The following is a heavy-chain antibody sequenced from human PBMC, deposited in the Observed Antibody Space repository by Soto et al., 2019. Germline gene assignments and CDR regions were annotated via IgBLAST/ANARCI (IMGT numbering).Heavy chain of an antibody. V-gene: IGHV3-23*01. D-gene: IGHD6-6*01. CDR3: AKDSTAYSSSYDFDY. J-gene: IGHJ4*02. CDR1: GFTFSSYA. CDR2: ISGSGGST. Sequence: EVQLLESGGGLVQPGGSLRLSCAASGFTFSSYAMSWVRQAPGKGLEWVSAISGSGGSTYYADSVKGRFTITRDNSKNTLYLQMNSLRAEDTAVYYCAKDSTAYSSSYDFDYWGQGTLVTVSS.